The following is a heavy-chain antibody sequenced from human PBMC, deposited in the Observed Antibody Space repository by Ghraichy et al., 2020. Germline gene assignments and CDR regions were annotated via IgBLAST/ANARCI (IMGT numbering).Heavy chain of an antibody. CDR2: IRGSGGST. J-gene: IGHJ3*02. V-gene: IGHV3-23*01. CDR3: AKGDTFEAGADAFDI. D-gene: IGHD6-13*01. Sequence: GGSLRLSCAASGFTFSSYAMSWVRQAPGKGLEWVSSIRGSGGSTYYADSVKGRFTISRDNSKNTLYLQMNSLRAEDTAVYYCAKGDTFEAGADAFDIWGQGTMVTVSS. CDR1: GFTFSSYA.